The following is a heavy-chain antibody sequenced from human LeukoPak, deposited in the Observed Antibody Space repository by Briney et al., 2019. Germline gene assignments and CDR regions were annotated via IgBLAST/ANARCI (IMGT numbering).Heavy chain of an antibody. Sequence: GGSLRLSCAASGFTFSNYEMNWVRQAPGKGLEWVSYISRSSGSSIYYADSVKGRFTISRDNAKNSLYLQMNSLRAEDTAVYYCARDRSSSWFILDAFDIWGQGTMVTVSS. V-gene: IGHV3-48*03. CDR1: GFTFSNYE. D-gene: IGHD6-13*01. CDR2: ISRSSGSSI. CDR3: ARDRSSSWFILDAFDI. J-gene: IGHJ3*02.